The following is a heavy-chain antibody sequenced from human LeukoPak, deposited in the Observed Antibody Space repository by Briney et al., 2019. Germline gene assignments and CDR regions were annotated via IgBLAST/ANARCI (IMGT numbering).Heavy chain of an antibody. CDR3: ARSPRGIYYYYYGMDV. V-gene: IGHV4-34*01. CDR1: GGSFSGYY. CDR2: INHSGST. Sequence: SETLPLTCAVYGGSFSGYYWSWIRQPPGKGLEWIGEINHSGSTNYNPSLKSRVTISVDTSKNQFSLKLSSVTAADTAVYYCARSPRGIYYYYYGMDVWGKGTTVTVSS. J-gene: IGHJ6*04. D-gene: IGHD3-16*01.